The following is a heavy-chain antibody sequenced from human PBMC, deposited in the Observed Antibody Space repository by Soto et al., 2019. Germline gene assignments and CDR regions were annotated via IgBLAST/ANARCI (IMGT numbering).Heavy chain of an antibody. V-gene: IGHV3-30*18. J-gene: IGHJ4*02. CDR1: GFTFSSYG. D-gene: IGHD3-22*01. CDR2: ISYDGSNK. CDR3: AKDTYYHDSSGYYIFDY. Sequence: QVQLVESGGGVVQPGRSLRLSCAASGFTFSSYGMHWVRQAPGKGPEWVAAISYDGSNKNYADSVKGRFTISRDNSKNTVYLQMNSLRPEDTAVYYCAKDTYYHDSSGYYIFDYWGQGPLVTVSS.